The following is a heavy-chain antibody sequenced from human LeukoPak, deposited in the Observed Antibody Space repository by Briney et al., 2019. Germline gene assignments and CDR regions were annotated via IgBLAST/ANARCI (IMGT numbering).Heavy chain of an antibody. CDR1: GGSIRSSTDY. CDR3: ARSIRGYSSGWYYFDY. V-gene: IGHV4-39*07. D-gene: IGHD6-19*01. J-gene: IGHJ4*02. CDR2: IYYSGST. Sequence: SETLSLTCTVSGGSIRSSTDYWGWIRQPPGKELEWIGSIYYSGSTYYNPSLKSRVNISVDTSKYQFSEKLSSVTAADTAVYYCARSIRGYSSGWYYFDYWGQGTLITVSS.